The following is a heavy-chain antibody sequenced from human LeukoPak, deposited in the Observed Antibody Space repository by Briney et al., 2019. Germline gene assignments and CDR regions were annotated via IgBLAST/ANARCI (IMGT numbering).Heavy chain of an antibody. CDR3: AKDISGSWSIDY. D-gene: IGHD6-13*01. CDR2: IRYDGSNK. V-gene: IGHV3-30*02. CDR1: GFTFTSYG. J-gene: IGHJ4*02. Sequence: GGSLRLSCAASGFTFTSYGIHWVRQAPGKGLEWVAFIRYDGSNKYYADSVKGRFTISRDNSKNTLYLQMNSLRAEDTAVYYCAKDISGSWSIDYWGQGTLVTVSS.